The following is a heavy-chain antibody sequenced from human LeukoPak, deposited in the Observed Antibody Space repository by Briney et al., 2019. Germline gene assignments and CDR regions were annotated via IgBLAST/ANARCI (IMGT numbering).Heavy chain of an antibody. Sequence: GWSLRLSCIPSGFTFNSYAMFWVRQAPGKGLDGVSLIWYDGSNKYYADSVKGRFTVSRDNSKNTLYLQMNSLRAEDTAVYYCARARGWQPNYYYYYMDVWGTGTTVTVSS. D-gene: IGHD2-15*01. J-gene: IGHJ6*03. CDR1: GFTFNSYA. CDR2: IWYDGSNK. V-gene: IGHV3-33*07. CDR3: ARARGWQPNYYYYYMDV.